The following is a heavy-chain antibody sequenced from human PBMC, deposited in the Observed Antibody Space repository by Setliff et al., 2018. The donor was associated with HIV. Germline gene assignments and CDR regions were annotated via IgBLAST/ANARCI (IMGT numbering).Heavy chain of an antibody. CDR2: IYSAGNT. J-gene: IGHJ4*02. CDR3: AGRSSGYHYVVY. D-gene: IGHD3-22*01. V-gene: IGHV3-66*01. CDR1: GFIVSSTY. Sequence: PGGSLRLSCAASGFIVSSTYMSWVRQAPGKGLEWVSIIYSAGNTKYADSVKGRFTISRDNSKNTLYLQMNSLRGEDSGVYYCAGRSSGYHYVVYWGQGTLVTVSS.